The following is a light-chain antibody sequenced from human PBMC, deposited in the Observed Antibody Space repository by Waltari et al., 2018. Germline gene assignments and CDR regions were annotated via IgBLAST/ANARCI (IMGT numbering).Light chain of an antibody. V-gene: IGKV3D-20*01. CDR3: QQYGSSPYT. CDR2: DAS. CDR1: PSVSSSY. Sequence: EIVLTQSPATLSLSPGERATLSCRASPSVSSSYLAWYQQKPGLAPRLLIYDASSRAPGIPDRFSGSGSGTDFTLTISRLEPEDFAVYYCQQYGSSPYTFGQGTKLEIK. J-gene: IGKJ2*01.